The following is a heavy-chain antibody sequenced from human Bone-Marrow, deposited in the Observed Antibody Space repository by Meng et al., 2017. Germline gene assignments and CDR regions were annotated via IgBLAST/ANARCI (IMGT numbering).Heavy chain of an antibody. V-gene: IGHV3-7*01. CDR3: ARVTAGVPY. D-gene: IGHD2-21*02. Sequence: GESLKISCAASGFTFSSYWMSWVRQAPGKGLEWVANIKQDGSEKYYVDSVTGRFTISRDNAKNSLYLQMNSLRAEDTAVYYCARVTAGVPYWGQGTLVTVSS. J-gene: IGHJ4*02. CDR1: GFTFSSYW. CDR2: IKQDGSEK.